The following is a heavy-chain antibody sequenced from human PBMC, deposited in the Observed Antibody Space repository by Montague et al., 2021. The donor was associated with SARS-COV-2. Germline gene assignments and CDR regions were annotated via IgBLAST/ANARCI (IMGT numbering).Heavy chain of an antibody. D-gene: IGHD4-23*01. CDR2: INHSGTT. CDR1: GGSFSGYY. J-gene: IGHJ4*02. CDR3: ARWDPQTLTLIGLRGKSASDY. Sequence: SETLSLTCTVYGGSFSGYYWAWIRQSAGKGLEWIAEINHSGTTNYKFNSPLRSRVTISVDTSKSQFSLKLSSVTAADTGVYYCARWDPQTLTLIGLRGKSASDYWGQGTLVTVSS. V-gene: IGHV4-34*01.